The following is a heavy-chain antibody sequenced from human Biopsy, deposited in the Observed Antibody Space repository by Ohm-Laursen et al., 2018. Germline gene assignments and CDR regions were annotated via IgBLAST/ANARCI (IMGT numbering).Heavy chain of an antibody. V-gene: IGHV4-4*07. CDR1: GGDINNYY. Sequence: SQTLSLTCNVSGGDINNYYWSWIRQPAGKGLEWIGRIYPGGSTNYNPSLKSRVTISVDTSRNHFSLRLSSLTAADTAVYYRARDYDTSGYYYVSWGQGTLVTVSS. CDR2: IYPGGST. J-gene: IGHJ5*02. CDR3: ARDYDTSGYYYVS. D-gene: IGHD3-22*01.